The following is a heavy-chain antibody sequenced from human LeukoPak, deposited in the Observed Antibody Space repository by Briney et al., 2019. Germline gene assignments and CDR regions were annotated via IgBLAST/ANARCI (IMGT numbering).Heavy chain of an antibody. Sequence: EPGRSLRPSCAASGFTFSSYAMHWVRQAPGKGLEWVAVISYDGSNKYYADSVKGRFTISRDNSKNTLYLQMNSLRAEDTAVYYCAGEPAFSSSWELFDYWGQGTLVTVSS. V-gene: IGHV3-30*04. J-gene: IGHJ4*02. CDR1: GFTFSSYA. D-gene: IGHD6-13*01. CDR3: AGEPAFSSSWELFDY. CDR2: ISYDGSNK.